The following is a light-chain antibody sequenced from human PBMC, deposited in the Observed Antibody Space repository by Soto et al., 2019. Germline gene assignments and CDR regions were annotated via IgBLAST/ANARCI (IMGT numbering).Light chain of an antibody. CDR2: DLS. V-gene: IGLV2-11*01. Sequence: QSALTQPRSVSGSPGQSVTISCTGTSSDVGGYNYVSWYQQHPGKAPKHMIYDLSKRPSGVPHRFSGSKSGNTASLTIAGLQAEDEADYYCCSYAGRYTLIFGNGTKLTVL. CDR1: SSDVGGYNY. CDR3: CSYAGRYTLI. J-gene: IGLJ1*01.